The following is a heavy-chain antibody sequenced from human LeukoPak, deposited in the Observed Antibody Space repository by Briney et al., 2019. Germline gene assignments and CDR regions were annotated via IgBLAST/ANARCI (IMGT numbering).Heavy chain of an antibody. Sequence: SETLSLTCAVYGGSFSGYYWSWIRQPPGKGLEWIGEINHSGSTNYNPSLKSRVTISVDTSKNQFSLKLSSVTAADTAVYYCARTVRGVIDLYYFDYWGQGTLVTVSS. CDR2: INHSGST. V-gene: IGHV4-34*01. D-gene: IGHD3-10*01. CDR3: ARTVRGVIDLYYFDY. CDR1: GGSFSGYY. J-gene: IGHJ4*02.